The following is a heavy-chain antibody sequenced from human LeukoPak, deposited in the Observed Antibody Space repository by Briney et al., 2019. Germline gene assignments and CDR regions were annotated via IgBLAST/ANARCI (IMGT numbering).Heavy chain of an antibody. CDR3: AGDSSMGV. V-gene: IGHV4-59*01. Sequence: PSKTLSLTCTVSGGSIRSYYWSWIRQPPGKGLEWIASIYYSGSTNYNPSLKSRVIISLDTSKNQFSLKLSSVTAADAAVYYCAGDSSMGVWGRGTTVTVSS. CDR2: IYYSGST. CDR1: GGSIRSYY. J-gene: IGHJ6*02.